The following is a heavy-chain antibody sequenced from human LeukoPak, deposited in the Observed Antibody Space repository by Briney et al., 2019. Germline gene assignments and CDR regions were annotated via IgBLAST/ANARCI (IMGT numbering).Heavy chain of an antibody. V-gene: IGHV1-2*02. CDR1: GYIFTGYH. Sequence: ASVKVSCKASGYIFTGYHMHWVRQAPGQGLEWMGWINPNSGGTNYAQKFQGRVTMTRDTSISTAYMDLSRLRSDDTAVYYCARGSIVGATFDYFDYWGQGTLATVSS. CDR2: INPNSGGT. J-gene: IGHJ4*02. D-gene: IGHD1-26*01. CDR3: ARGSIVGATFDYFDY.